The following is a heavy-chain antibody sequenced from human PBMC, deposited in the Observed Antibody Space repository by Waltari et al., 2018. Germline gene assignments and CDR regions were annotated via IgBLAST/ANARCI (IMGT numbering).Heavy chain of an antibody. D-gene: IGHD3-10*01. CDR3: ASRLGGDGPEDAFDV. Sequence: QAQLQQSGPGLVKPSETLSLTCSDSGGFSSSYYWNWIRQPPGKGLEWIGYIYYSASSNDASSLKMRVTTHYNPSLQSRVTMSLDTSKNQLSLKLTSVTASDTATYYCASRLGGDGPEDAFDVWGQGTMVTVST. CDR2: IYYSASSNDASSLKMRVTT. J-gene: IGHJ3*01. V-gene: IGHV4-59*01. CDR1: GGFSSSYY.